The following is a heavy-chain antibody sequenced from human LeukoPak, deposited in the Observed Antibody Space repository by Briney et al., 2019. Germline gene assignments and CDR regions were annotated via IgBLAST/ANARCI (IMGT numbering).Heavy chain of an antibody. CDR2: ISSSSSHT. V-gene: IGHV3-21*01. Sequence: GGSLRLSCAASGVTFSTYAMSWVRQAPGKGLEWVSSISSSSSHTYYADSLRGRFTISRDNAKNSLYLQMNSLRAEDTAVYHCARTSTGFDYWGQGTLVTVSS. CDR1: GVTFSTYA. CDR3: ARTSTGFDY. D-gene: IGHD2-8*02. J-gene: IGHJ4*02.